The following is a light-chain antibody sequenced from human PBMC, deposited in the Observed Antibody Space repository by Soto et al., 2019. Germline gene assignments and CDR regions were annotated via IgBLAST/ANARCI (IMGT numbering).Light chain of an antibody. Sequence: QSALTQPRSVSGSPGQSVTISCTGADNDVGAYNYVSWYQQHPGKAPKLMIYDVSKRPSGIPDRFSASKSGNTASLTISGLQAEDEAHYYCCSYAGNFTGLFGTGTKVTVL. V-gene: IGLV2-11*01. J-gene: IGLJ1*01. CDR3: CSYAGNFTGL. CDR1: DNDVGAYNY. CDR2: DVS.